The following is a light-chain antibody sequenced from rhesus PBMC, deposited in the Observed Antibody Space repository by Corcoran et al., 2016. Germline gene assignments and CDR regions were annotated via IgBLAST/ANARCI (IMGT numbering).Light chain of an antibody. Sequence: DIQMTQSPSSLSASVGDRVTITCRASPGISTYLNWYQQKPGKAPKRLIYAASSLESGVPSRFSGSGSGTEFTLTISSLQTEDFATYYCLQYNSNPLTFGGGTKVEIK. V-gene: IGKV1-43*01. CDR1: PGISTY. CDR3: LQYNSNPLT. J-gene: IGKJ4*01. CDR2: AAS.